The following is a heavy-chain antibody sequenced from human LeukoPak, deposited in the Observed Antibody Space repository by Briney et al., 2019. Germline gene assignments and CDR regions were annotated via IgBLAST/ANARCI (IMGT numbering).Heavy chain of an antibody. CDR3: ARVADPSVAPVYYYYYYYMDV. CDR2: IYYSGST. CDR1: GGSISSSSYY. Sequence: SETLSLTCTVSGGSISSSSYYWGWIRQPPGKGLEWIGSIYYSGSTYYNPSLKSRVTISVDTSKNQFSLKLSSVTAADTAVYYCARVADPSVAPVYYYYYYYMDVWGKGTTVTISS. V-gene: IGHV4-39*07. D-gene: IGHD6-19*01. J-gene: IGHJ6*03.